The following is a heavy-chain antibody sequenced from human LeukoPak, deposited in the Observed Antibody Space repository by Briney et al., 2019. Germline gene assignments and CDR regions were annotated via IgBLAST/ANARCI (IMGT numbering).Heavy chain of an antibody. CDR2: MKTDGTRI. V-gene: IGHV3-74*01. Sequence: GGSLRLSCAASGFRFSNSWMYWVRRGPGKGPVWVSRMKTDGTRIEYADSVKGRFTISRDNAKNTLYLQMNSLGAEDTAVYYCARDRITMVRGVIDWGQGTLVTVSS. CDR3: ARDRITMVRGVID. CDR1: GFRFSNSW. J-gene: IGHJ4*02. D-gene: IGHD3-10*01.